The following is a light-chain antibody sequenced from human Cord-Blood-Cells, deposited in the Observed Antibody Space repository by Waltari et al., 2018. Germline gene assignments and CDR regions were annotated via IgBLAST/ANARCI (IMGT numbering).Light chain of an antibody. CDR2: LGS. CDR1: QSLLHSNGYNY. Sequence: DIVVTQSPLSLHVTPGEPASISCRSSQSLLHSNGYNYLDWYLQKPGQSPQLLIYLGSKRPYGVPDRYSGSGSVTYFTLKISRVEAEDVGVYYCMQALQTPYTFAQGTKLESK. CDR3: MQALQTPYT. J-gene: IGKJ2*01. V-gene: IGKV2-28*01.